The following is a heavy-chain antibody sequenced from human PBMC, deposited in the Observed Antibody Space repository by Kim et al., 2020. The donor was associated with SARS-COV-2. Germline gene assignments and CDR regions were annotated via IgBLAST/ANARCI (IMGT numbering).Heavy chain of an antibody. CDR2: IYYSGST. J-gene: IGHJ4*02. CDR1: GGSISSYY. V-gene: IGHV4-59*13. Sequence: SETLSLTCTVSGGSISSYYWSWIRQPPGKGLEWIGYIYYSGSTNYNPSLKSRVTISVDTSKNQFSLKLSSVTAADTAVYYCARTTLVGATWKEDWGQGTLVTVSS. D-gene: IGHD1-26*01. CDR3: ARTTLVGATWKED.